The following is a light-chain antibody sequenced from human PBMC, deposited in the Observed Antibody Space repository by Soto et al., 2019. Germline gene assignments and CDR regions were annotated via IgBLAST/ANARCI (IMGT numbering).Light chain of an antibody. J-gene: IGKJ3*01. CDR2: DAS. CDR3: QQYDNFPPLT. Sequence: DIQMTQSPSSLSASVGDRVTITRQASQDINKYLNWYQQKAGKAPKLLIYDASNLQTGVPSRFSGSGSGTDFTFTITSLQPEDVATYYCQQYDNFPPLTFGPGTKVDIK. V-gene: IGKV1-33*01. CDR1: QDINKY.